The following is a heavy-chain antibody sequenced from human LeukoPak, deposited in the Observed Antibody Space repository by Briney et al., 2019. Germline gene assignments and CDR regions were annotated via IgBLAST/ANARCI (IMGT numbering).Heavy chain of an antibody. CDR3: GSGPVGTTVP. Sequence: GGSLRLSCAASGFSFGSYAMGWTRQAPGQGLEWVSAISGSGSHANYAESVKGRFTISRDNSKDTLYLQMHSLIAADTAVYYCGSGPVGTTVPWGQGTLVTVSS. V-gene: IGHV3-23*01. D-gene: IGHD1-1*01. CDR2: ISGSGSHA. CDR1: GFSFGSYA. J-gene: IGHJ5*02.